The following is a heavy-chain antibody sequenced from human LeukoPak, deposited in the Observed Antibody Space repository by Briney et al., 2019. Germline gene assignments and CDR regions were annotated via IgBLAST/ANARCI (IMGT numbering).Heavy chain of an antibody. CDR2: IYYSGST. Sequence: SETLSLTCTVSGGSISGYSWSWIRQPPGKGLECIGYIYYSGSTNYNPSLKSRVTMSLDTSKNQFSLNLSSVTAADTAVYYCARRRPSGSYFDFWGQGTLVTVSS. V-gene: IGHV4-59*01. CDR1: GGSISGYS. J-gene: IGHJ4*02. CDR3: ARRRPSGSYFDF. D-gene: IGHD1-26*01.